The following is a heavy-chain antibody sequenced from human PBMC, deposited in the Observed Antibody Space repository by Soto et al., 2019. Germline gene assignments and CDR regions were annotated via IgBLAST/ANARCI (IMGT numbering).Heavy chain of an antibody. CDR2: FDPEDGET. Sequence: GPSVKVSCKVSGDTLTELSRHWVRQAPGKVLEWMGGFDPEDGETIYAQKFQGRVTMTEDTSTDTAYMELSSLRSEDTAVYYCATDDVLLWFGELYHWGQGTLVTVSS. CDR1: GDTLTELS. J-gene: IGHJ5*02. CDR3: ATDDVLLWFGELYH. V-gene: IGHV1-24*01. D-gene: IGHD3-10*01.